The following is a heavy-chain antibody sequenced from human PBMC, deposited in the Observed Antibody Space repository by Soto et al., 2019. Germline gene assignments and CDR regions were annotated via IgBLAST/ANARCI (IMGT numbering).Heavy chain of an antibody. CDR3: ARNPSYYDSSGYYFDY. CDR1: GYTFTSYA. Sequence: VASVKVSCKASGYTFTSYAMHWVRQAPGQRLEWMGWINAGNGNTKYSQKFQGRVTITRDTSASTAYMELSSLRSEDTAVYYCARNPSYYDSSGYYFDYWGQGTLVTVSS. D-gene: IGHD3-22*01. J-gene: IGHJ4*02. V-gene: IGHV1-3*01. CDR2: INAGNGNT.